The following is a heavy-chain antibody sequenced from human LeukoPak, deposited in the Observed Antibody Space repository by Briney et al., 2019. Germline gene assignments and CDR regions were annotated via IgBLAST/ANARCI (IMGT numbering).Heavy chain of an antibody. J-gene: IGHJ5*01. CDR3: AGDSKWFDS. CDR1: GFIFSGSS. Sequence: GGSLRLSCAASGFIFSGSSMHWVRQAPGKGLEWVCFIRFDATNKYYADSVKGRFTISRDNAKNSLYLQMNSLRAEDTAVYYCAGDSKWFDSWGQGTLVTVSS. V-gene: IGHV3-30*02. CDR2: IRFDATNK.